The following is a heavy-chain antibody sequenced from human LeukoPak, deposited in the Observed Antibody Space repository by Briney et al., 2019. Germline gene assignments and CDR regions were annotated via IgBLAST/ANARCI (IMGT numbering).Heavy chain of an antibody. CDR3: ARGGDYGDYFDY. CDR2: ISGSGTTI. J-gene: IGHJ4*02. D-gene: IGHD4-17*01. V-gene: IGHV3-48*03. CDR1: GFTFSTYE. Sequence: GGSLRLSCAASGFTFSTYEMNWVRQAPGKGLEWVSFISGSGTTIYYADSVQGRFTVSRDNTENSLSLQMNSLRAEDTALYYCARGGDYGDYFDYWGQGTLVTVSS.